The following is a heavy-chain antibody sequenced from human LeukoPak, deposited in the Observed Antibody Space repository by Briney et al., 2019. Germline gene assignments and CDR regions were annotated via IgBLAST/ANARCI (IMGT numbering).Heavy chain of an antibody. CDR1: GGSSSSYY. CDR3: ARVAPPNPY. Sequence: SETLSLTCAVYGGSSSSYYWSWVRQPPGKGLEWIGEINHSGSTNYNPSLKSRVTISVDTSKKQFSLKMSSVTAADTAVYYCARVAPPNPYWGQGTLVTVSS. J-gene: IGHJ4*02. CDR2: INHSGST. V-gene: IGHV4-34*01.